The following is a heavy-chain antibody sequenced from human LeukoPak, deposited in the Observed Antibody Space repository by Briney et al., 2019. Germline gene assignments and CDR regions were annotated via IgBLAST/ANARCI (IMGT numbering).Heavy chain of an antibody. CDR1: GFTFSDYY. D-gene: IGHD3-22*01. CDR2: ITNNGRAM. CDR3: ARALADTRNYYLGFDY. Sequence: PGGSLRLSCVASGFTFSDYYMGWIRQAPGKGLEWISYITNNGRAMFYADSLKGRLTIFRDNAKKPLYLQMNSLRPDDTALYYCARALADTRNYYLGFDYWGQGTLVTVSS. J-gene: IGHJ4*02. V-gene: IGHV3-11*04.